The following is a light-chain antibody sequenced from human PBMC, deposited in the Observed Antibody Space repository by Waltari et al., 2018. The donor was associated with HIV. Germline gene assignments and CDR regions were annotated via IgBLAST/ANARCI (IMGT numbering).Light chain of an antibody. J-gene: IGLJ3*02. CDR3: AAWDDSLNGWV. CDR2: TNK. Sequence: QSVLTQPPSASGTPGQRVTLSCSGRSSNIGSTTVNWYHQLPGTAPKLLIYTNKQRPSGVPDRFSGSKSGTSASLAISGLQSEDEADYYCAAWDDSLNGWVFGGGTKLTVL. V-gene: IGLV1-44*01. CDR1: SSNIGSTT.